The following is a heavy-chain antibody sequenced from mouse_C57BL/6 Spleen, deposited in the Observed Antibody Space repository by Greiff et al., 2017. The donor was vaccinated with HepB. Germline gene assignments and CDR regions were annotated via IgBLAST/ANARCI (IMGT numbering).Heavy chain of an antibody. Sequence: EVKLVESEGGLVQPGSSMKLSCTASGFTFSDYYMAWVRQVPEKGLEWVANINYDGSSTYYLDSLKSRFIISRDNAKNILYLQMSSLKSEDTATYYCARDQREGFDYWGQGTTLTVSS. V-gene: IGHV5-16*01. CDR3: ARDQREGFDY. CDR1: GFTFSDYY. CDR2: INYDGSST. J-gene: IGHJ2*01.